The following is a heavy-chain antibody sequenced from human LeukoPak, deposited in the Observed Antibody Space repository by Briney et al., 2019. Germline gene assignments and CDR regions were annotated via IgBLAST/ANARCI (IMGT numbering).Heavy chain of an antibody. Sequence: SETLSLTCTVSGGSISGYYWSWIRQPPGKGLEWIGYIYYSGSTNYNPSLKSRVTISVDTSKNQFSLKLSSVTAADTAVYYCARSRPAYYYDSSGLYYFDYWGQGTLVTVSS. CDR3: ARSRPAYYYDSSGLYYFDY. CDR1: GGSISGYY. J-gene: IGHJ4*02. D-gene: IGHD3-22*01. V-gene: IGHV4-59*01. CDR2: IYYSGST.